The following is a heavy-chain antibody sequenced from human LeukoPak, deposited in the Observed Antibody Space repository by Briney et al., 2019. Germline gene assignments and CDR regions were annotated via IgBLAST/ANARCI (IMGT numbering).Heavy chain of an antibody. V-gene: IGHV4-59*08. Sequence: PSETLSLTCTVSGGSISSYYWSWIRQPPGRGLEWIGYIYYSGSTNYNPSLKSRVTISVDTSKNQFSLKLSSVTAADTAGYYGARLPMSSGSYYFDYWGQGTLATVSS. J-gene: IGHJ4*02. D-gene: IGHD3-10*01. CDR1: GGSISSYY. CDR2: IYYSGST. CDR3: ARLPMSSGSYYFDY.